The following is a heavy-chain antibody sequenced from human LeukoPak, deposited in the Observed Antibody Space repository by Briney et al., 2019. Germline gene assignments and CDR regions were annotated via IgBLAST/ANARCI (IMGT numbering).Heavy chain of an antibody. CDR1: GFTFSSYG. Sequence: PGRSLRLSCAASGFTFSSYGMPWVRQAPGKGLEWVAVISYDGSNKYYADSVKGRFTISRDNSKNTLYLQMNSLRAEDTAVYYCAKEGGYSYGTFDYWGQGTLVTVSS. V-gene: IGHV3-30*18. J-gene: IGHJ4*02. CDR3: AKEGGYSYGTFDY. D-gene: IGHD5-18*01. CDR2: ISYDGSNK.